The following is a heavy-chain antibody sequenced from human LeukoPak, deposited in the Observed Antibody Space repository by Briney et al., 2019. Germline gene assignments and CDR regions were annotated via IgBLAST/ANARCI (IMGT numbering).Heavy chain of an antibody. J-gene: IGHJ4*02. CDR3: AADCSSTSCYPRLVY. CDR1: GGSISSSSYY. D-gene: IGHD2-2*01. Sequence: PSETLSLTCTVSGGSISSSSYYWGWIRQPPGKGLEWIGGIYYSGSTYYNPSLKSRVTISVDTSKNQFSLKLSSVTAADTAVYYCAADCSSTSCYPRLVYWGQGTLVTVSS. V-gene: IGHV4-39*01. CDR2: IYYSGST.